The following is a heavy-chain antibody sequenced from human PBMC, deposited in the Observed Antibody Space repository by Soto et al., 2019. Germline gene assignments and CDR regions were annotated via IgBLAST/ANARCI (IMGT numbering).Heavy chain of an antibody. CDR3: ARDDPSGINY. CDR1: GGSISSGGYY. D-gene: IGHD3-10*01. Sequence: TLSLTCTVSGGSISSGGYYWSWIRQHPGKGLEWIGYIYYSGSTYYNPSLKSRVTISVDTSKNQLSLKLSSVTAADTAVYYCARDDPSGINYWGQGTLVTVSS. J-gene: IGHJ4*02. V-gene: IGHV4-31*03. CDR2: IYYSGST.